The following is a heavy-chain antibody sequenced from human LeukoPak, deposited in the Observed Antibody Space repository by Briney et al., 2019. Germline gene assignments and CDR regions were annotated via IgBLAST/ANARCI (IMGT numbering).Heavy chain of an antibody. CDR1: GFSFSIYW. CDR2: IWPEGSDK. D-gene: IGHD4-17*01. Sequence: GGSLRLSCAASGFSFSIYWMSWVRQGPGKGLEWVATIWPEGSDKKYVDSVRDRFSISRDNAKNSLYLQMNSLSAEDTAVYFCARLFGSVTTFDYWGQGALVTVSS. J-gene: IGHJ4*02. CDR3: ARLFGSVTTFDY. V-gene: IGHV3-7*01.